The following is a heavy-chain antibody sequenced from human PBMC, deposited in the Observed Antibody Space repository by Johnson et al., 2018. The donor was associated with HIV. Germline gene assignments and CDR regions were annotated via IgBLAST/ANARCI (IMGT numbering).Heavy chain of an antibody. CDR1: GFTFDDYG. CDR2: INWNGGST. CDR3: ARDVRDYYDSSGYPYLDAFDI. Sequence: VQLVESGGGVVRPGGSLRLSCAASGFTFDDYGMSWVRQAPGKGLEWVSGINWNGGSTGYADSVKGRFTISRDNAKNSLYLQMNSLRAEETALYYCARDVRDYYDSSGYPYLDAFDIWGQGTMVTVSS. D-gene: IGHD3-22*01. V-gene: IGHV3-20*04. J-gene: IGHJ3*02.